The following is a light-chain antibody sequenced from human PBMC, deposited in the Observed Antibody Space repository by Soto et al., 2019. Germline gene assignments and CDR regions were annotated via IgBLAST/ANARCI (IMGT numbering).Light chain of an antibody. J-gene: IGKJ1*01. CDR2: GVS. Sequence: DIQITQSPSSLSASVGDRGTITCRASQSTGSYLNWYQQKPGKAPKLLISGVSTLQSGVASRFSGSGSGTGFTLTITPLQPEDFAIYYCQQSYSLPRTFGQGTKV. CDR3: QQSYSLPRT. CDR1: QSTGSY. V-gene: IGKV1-39*01.